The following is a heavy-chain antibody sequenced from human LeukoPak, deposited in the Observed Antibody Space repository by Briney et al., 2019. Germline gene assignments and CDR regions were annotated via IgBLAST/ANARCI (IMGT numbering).Heavy chain of an antibody. D-gene: IGHD4-11*01. CDR3: AKVDYSNYIFDY. Sequence: GGSLRLSCAASGFDFSTSWMSWVRQAPGKGLEWVSGISGSGGSTYYADSVKGRFTISRDNSKSTLYLQMNSLRAEDTAVYYCAKVDYSNYIFDYWGQGTLVTVSS. V-gene: IGHV3-23*01. J-gene: IGHJ4*02. CDR1: GFDFSTSW. CDR2: ISGSGGST.